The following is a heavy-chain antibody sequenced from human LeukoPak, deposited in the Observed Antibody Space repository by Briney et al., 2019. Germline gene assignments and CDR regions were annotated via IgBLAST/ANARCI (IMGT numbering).Heavy chain of an antibody. CDR3: ARGVRTYPYYFDY. J-gene: IGHJ4*02. Sequence: PSETLSLTCTVSGGSISSYYWSWIRQSPGKGLEWIGYIFYTGRTTYNPSLKSRVTISVDTSSNQFSLNLYSVTAADRAVYYCARGVRTYPYYFDYWGQGTLVTVSS. V-gene: IGHV4-59*08. CDR2: IFYTGRT. CDR1: GGSISSYY.